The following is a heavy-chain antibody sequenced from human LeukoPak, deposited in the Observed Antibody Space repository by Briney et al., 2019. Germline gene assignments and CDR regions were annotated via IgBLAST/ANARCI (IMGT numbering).Heavy chain of an antibody. CDR2: IWYDGSNK. J-gene: IGHJ3*02. D-gene: IGHD2-15*01. Sequence: GGSLRLSCAASGFTFSSYGMHWVHQAPGKGLEWVAVIWYDGSNKYYADSVKGRFTISRDNSKNTLYLQMNSLRAEDTAVYYCARVDAYCSGGSCRDAFDIWGQGTMVTVSS. V-gene: IGHV3-33*01. CDR3: ARVDAYCSGGSCRDAFDI. CDR1: GFTFSSYG.